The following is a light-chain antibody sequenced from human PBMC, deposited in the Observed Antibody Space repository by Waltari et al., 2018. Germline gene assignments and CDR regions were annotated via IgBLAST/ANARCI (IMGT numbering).Light chain of an antibody. V-gene: IGKV1-39*01. CDR2: AAS. CDR3: QQSYSSPYT. J-gene: IGKJ2*01. CDR1: LSIGRY. Sequence: DIQMTQSPSSLSASVGDRVTITCRASLSIGRYLNWYQQKPGKAPKLLIFAASSLQSGVPSRFSGSGSGTDFTVTISSLQPEDFATYSCQQSYSSPYTFGQGTNLEIK.